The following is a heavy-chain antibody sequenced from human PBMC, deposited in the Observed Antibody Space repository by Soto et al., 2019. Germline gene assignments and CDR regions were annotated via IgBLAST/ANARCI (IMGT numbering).Heavy chain of an antibody. J-gene: IGHJ3*02. Sequence: SETLSLTCTVSGGSFSPNYWAWIRQPPGKGLEWVGYIYFSGSTSYNPSLKSRVTISVDTSKNQFSLKLSSVTAADTAVYYCARDRYYDSSGSSPRAFDIWGQGTMVTVSS. CDR2: IYFSGST. D-gene: IGHD3-22*01. CDR3: ARDRYYDSSGSSPRAFDI. CDR1: GGSFSPNY. V-gene: IGHV4-59*12.